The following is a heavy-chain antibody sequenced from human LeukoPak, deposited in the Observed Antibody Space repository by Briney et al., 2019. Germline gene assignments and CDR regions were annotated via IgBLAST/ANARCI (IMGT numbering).Heavy chain of an antibody. Sequence: GGSLRLSCAASGFTFSNYEMNWVRQAPGKGLEWISYISTSGTIEYYADSVKGRFTISREHARNSLYLQMNSLRAEDTAVYYCARGLGNFDYWGQGTLVTVSS. D-gene: IGHD1-26*01. J-gene: IGHJ4*02. CDR3: ARGLGNFDY. CDR2: ISTSGTIE. V-gene: IGHV3-48*03. CDR1: GFTFSNYE.